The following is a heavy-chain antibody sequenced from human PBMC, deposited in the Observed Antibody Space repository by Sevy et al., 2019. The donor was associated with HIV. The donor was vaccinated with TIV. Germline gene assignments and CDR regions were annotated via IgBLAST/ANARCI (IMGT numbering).Heavy chain of an antibody. CDR3: ASHDWGREDY. Sequence: SETLSLTCVVSGYSISSSYWWDWFRRPPGKGLEWIGAIHHSGSTQYTPSLKSRVTVSADTSKNQFSLRLSSMTAADTAVYYCASHDWGREDYWGQGTLVTVSP. CDR1: GYSISSSYW. V-gene: IGHV4-38-2*01. J-gene: IGHJ4*02. D-gene: IGHD7-27*01. CDR2: IHHSGST.